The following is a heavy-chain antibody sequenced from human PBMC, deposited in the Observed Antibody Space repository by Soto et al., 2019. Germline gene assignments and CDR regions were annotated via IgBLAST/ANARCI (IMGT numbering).Heavy chain of an antibody. CDR2: ISSSGSTI. CDR3: ARSGDHFGVVISWFDP. J-gene: IGHJ5*02. D-gene: IGHD3-3*01. Sequence: GGSLRLSCAASGFTFSSYEMNWVRQAPGKGLEWVSYISSSGSTIYYADSVKGRFTISRGNAKNSLYLQMNSLRAEDTAVYYCARSGDHFGVVISWFDPWGQGTLVTVSS. CDR1: GFTFSSYE. V-gene: IGHV3-48*03.